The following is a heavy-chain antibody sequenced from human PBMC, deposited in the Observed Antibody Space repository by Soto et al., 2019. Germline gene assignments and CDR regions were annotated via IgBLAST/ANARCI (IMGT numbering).Heavy chain of an antibody. J-gene: IGHJ4*02. CDR2: IHHDGSNT. V-gene: IGHV3-30*02. Sequence: QVQLVESGGGVVQPGRSLRLSCAASGFTFSTYGMHWVRQAPGKGLEWVASIHHDGSNTYYADTAKGRFTVSNDNSKNALFLQIDRLRVVYATVYFCARLLRSFHYDSLGQATLLIVYS. D-gene: IGHD2-21*01. CDR1: GFTFSTYG. CDR3: ARLLRSFHYDS.